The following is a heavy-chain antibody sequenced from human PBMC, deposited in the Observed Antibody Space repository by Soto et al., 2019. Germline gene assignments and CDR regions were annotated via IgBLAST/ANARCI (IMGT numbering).Heavy chain of an antibody. CDR3: VRGRRSGSYN. Sequence: SETLSLTCAVYGGSFSGYYLTWIRKPPEKGLXXIXXVXXXXXTXXXPSLKSRVSISVDTSKNQVYLDLSSVTAAYTAVYYCVRGRRSGSYNWGQGTLDPYPQ. CDR1: GGSFSGYY. V-gene: IGHV4-34*01. CDR2: VXXXXXT. D-gene: IGHD3-3*01. J-gene: IGHJ4*02.